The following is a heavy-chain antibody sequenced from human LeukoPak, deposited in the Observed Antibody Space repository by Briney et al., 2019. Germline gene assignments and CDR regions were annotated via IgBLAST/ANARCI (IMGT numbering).Heavy chain of an antibody. V-gene: IGHV3-23*01. Sequence: GGSLRLSCAASGFTLSNYAMSWVRQAPGKGLEWVSAFSPSGGGTYYADSVKGRFTISRDNSKNTLYLQMNSLRAEDTAVYYCAKWGCSGGSCYPFDYWGQGTLVTVSS. D-gene: IGHD2-15*01. CDR3: AKWGCSGGSCYPFDY. CDR2: FSPSGGGT. CDR1: GFTLSNYA. J-gene: IGHJ4*02.